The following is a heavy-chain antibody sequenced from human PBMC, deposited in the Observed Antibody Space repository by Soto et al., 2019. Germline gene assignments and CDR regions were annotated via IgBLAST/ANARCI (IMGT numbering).Heavy chain of an antibody. CDR2: IIPIFGTA. D-gene: IGHD6-13*01. V-gene: IGHV1-69*13. CDR1: GGTFSSYA. CDR3: ARGTPESSSWYGGFYYYYGMDV. Sequence: ASVKVSCKASGGTFSSYAISWVRQAPGQGLEWMGGIIPIFGTANYAQKFQGRVTITADESTSTAYMELSSLISEDTAVYYCARGTPESSSWYGGFYYYYGMDVWG. J-gene: IGHJ6*02.